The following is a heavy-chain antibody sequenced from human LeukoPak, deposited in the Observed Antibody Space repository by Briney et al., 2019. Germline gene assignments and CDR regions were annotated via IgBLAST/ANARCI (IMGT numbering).Heavy chain of an antibody. V-gene: IGHV1-18*01. CDR2: ISAHNGNT. CDR3: ARDGYFDL. J-gene: IGHJ2*01. Sequence: ASVKVSCKASGYTFTTHGIAWVRQAPGQGLGWMGWISAHNGNTNYAQSLQGRVTMTTDTSTNTAYMELRSLRSDDTAVYYCARDGYFDLWGRGTLATVSS. CDR1: GYTFTTHG.